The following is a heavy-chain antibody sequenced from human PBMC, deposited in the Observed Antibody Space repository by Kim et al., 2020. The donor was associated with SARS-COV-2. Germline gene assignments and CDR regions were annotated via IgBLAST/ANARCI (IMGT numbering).Heavy chain of an antibody. CDR2: MNPNSGNT. D-gene: IGHD3-10*01. CDR1: GYTFTSYD. CDR3: ARRITMVRGVIGYYYYGMDV. Sequence: ASVKVSCKASGYTFTSYDINWVRQATGQGLEWMGWMNPNSGNTGYAQKFQGRVTMTRNTSISTAYMELSSLRSEDTAVYYCARRITMVRGVIGYYYYGMDVWGQGTTVTVSS. V-gene: IGHV1-8*01. J-gene: IGHJ6*02.